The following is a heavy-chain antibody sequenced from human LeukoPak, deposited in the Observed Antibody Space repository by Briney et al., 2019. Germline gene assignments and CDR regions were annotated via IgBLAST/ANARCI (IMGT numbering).Heavy chain of an antibody. D-gene: IGHD3-22*01. CDR3: ARAKGYYDSSGYFDY. V-gene: IGHV4-34*01. Sequence: PSETPSLTCADYGGSFSGYYWSWIRQPPGKGLEWIGEINHSGSTNYNPSLKSRVTISVDTSKNQFSLKLSSVTAADTAVYYCARAKGYYDSSGYFDYWGQGTLVTVSS. CDR1: GGSFSGYY. J-gene: IGHJ4*02. CDR2: INHSGST.